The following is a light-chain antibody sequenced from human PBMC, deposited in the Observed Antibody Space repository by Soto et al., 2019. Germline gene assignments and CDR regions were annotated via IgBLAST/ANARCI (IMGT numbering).Light chain of an antibody. J-gene: IGLJ1*01. V-gene: IGLV2-14*01. CDR1: SSDVGGYNY. CDR2: EVS. CDR3: SSYTSSNPYV. Sequence: QSVLTQPASVSGSPGQSITISCTGTSSDVGGYNYVSWYQQHPGKAPKLIIYEVSNRPSGVSNRFSGSKSDNTASLTISGLQAEDEADYYCSSYTSSNPYVFGTGTKLTVL.